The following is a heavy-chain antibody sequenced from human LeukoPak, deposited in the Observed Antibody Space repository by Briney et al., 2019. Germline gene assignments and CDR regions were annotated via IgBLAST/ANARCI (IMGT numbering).Heavy chain of an antibody. D-gene: IGHD3-3*01. CDR3: AKDRIPDGFYSLDH. Sequence: QPGGSLRLSCAASGFTVSASYMSWVRQAPGKGLEWVSVIYDGGNIYYADSAKGRFTISRDNSKNTLYLQMNTLRAEDTAIYYCAKDRIPDGFYSLDHWGQGALVTVSS. J-gene: IGHJ4*02. CDR1: GFTVSASY. CDR2: IYDGGNI. V-gene: IGHV3-53*01.